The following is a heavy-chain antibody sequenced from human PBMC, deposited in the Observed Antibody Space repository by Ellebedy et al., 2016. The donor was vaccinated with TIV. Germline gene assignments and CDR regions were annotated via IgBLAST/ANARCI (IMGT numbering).Heavy chain of an antibody. Sequence: PGGSLRLSCAASGFTFSNYDMHWVRQAPGKGLEWVSGIGTAGDTYYPGSVKGRFTISRENAKNSLFLQMNRLRDWDTAVYYCARGGYGPWGQGTLVTVSS. D-gene: IGHD5-18*01. J-gene: IGHJ5*02. V-gene: IGHV3-13*01. CDR2: IGTAGDT. CDR1: GFTFSNYD. CDR3: ARGGYGP.